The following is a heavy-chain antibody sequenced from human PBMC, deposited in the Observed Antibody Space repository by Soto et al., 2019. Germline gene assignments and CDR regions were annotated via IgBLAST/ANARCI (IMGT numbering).Heavy chain of an antibody. J-gene: IGHJ4*02. D-gene: IGHD2-8*01. V-gene: IGHV5-51*01. CDR3: ARNYVYDSAFDN. CDR1: GYNFPIYW. CDR2: IYPSNSET. Sequence: PGESLKISCKSSGYNFPIYWIAWVRQMPGKGLEWMGTIYPSNSETRYGPSFQGQVTISADKSISTAYLQWSSLKASDTAMYYCARNYVYDSAFDNWGQGTLVTVSS.